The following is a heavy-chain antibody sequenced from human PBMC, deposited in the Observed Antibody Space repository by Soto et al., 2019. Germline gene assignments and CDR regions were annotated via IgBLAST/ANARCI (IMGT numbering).Heavy chain of an antibody. J-gene: IGHJ4*02. CDR1: GYSFTGYY. Sequence: QVQLVQSGAEVKKPGASVKVSCKASGYSFTGYYLHWIRQAPGQGLEWMGWMRPDSGGANYAQKFQGRVSMTRDTSISTFYMELRRLRSDDTAVYYCARDPHEGVYDYWGQGTLVTVSS. CDR2: MRPDSGGA. V-gene: IGHV1-2*02. D-gene: IGHD3-16*01. CDR3: ARDPHEGVYDY.